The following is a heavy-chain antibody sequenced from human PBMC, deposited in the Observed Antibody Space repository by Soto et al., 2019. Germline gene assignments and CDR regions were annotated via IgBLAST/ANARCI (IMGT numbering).Heavy chain of an antibody. D-gene: IGHD5-18*01. CDR1: GGTFNRQA. Sequence: QVVQSGAEVKKPGSSVKVSCKASGGTFNRQAFSWVRQAPGQGLEWMGGFIPIFGTTDYSQKFQGRATITADEATRTAYMELSSLPSADTAVYYGARVDSSMFEGGEWFDTWGQGNLVTVSS. CDR3: ARVDSSMFEGGEWFDT. V-gene: IGHV1-69*12. CDR2: FIPIFGTT. J-gene: IGHJ5*02.